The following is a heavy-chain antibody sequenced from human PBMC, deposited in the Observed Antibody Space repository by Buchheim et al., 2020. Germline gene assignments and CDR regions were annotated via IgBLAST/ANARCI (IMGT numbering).Heavy chain of an antibody. CDR3: ARLDGDRDYFDY. V-gene: IGHV4-59*01. CDR2: IYYSGST. D-gene: IGHD5-24*01. Sequence: QVQLQESGPGLVKPSETLSLTCTVSGGSISSYHWSWIRQPPGKGLEWIGYIYYSGSTNYNPSLKSRVTISVDTSKNQFSLKLSSVTAADTAVYYCARLDGDRDYFDYWGQGTL. CDR1: GGSISSYH. J-gene: IGHJ4*02.